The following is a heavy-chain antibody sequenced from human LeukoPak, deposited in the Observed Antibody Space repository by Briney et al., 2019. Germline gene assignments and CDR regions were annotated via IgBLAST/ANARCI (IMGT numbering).Heavy chain of an antibody. Sequence: SSETLSLTCTVSGGSISSYYWSWIRQPPGKGLEWIGYIYYSGSTNYNPPLKSRVTISVDTSKNQFSLKLSSVTAADTAVYYCARVYGDYLDYWGQGTLVTVSS. CDR1: GGSISSYY. V-gene: IGHV4-59*01. J-gene: IGHJ4*02. D-gene: IGHD4-17*01. CDR3: ARVYGDYLDY. CDR2: IYYSGST.